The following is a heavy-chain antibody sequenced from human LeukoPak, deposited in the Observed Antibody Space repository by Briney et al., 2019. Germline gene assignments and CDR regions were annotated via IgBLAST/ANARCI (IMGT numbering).Heavy chain of an antibody. D-gene: IGHD1-1*01. CDR2: IYYSRST. V-gene: IGHV4-59*08. Sequence: PSETLSLTCSVSADSISDYYWSWIRQPPGKGLEWIGYIYYSRSTNYNPSLKSRVTISVDTSKNQFSLKLSSVTAADTAVYYCARWSGWNDPYYFDYWGQGTLVTVSS. CDR1: ADSISDYY. CDR3: ARWSGWNDPYYFDY. J-gene: IGHJ4*02.